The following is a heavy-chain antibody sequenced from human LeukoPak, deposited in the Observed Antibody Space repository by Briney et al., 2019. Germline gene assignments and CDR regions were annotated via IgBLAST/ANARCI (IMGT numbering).Heavy chain of an antibody. CDR3: ARDRGYSTFDS. CDR2: MDQDGSEI. Sequence: AGGSLRLSCAGSGFTFGGYWMSWVRQAPGKGPEWVANMDQDGSEINYLDSVKGRLTISRDKAKNALYLWMNSLRADDTAVYYCARDRGYSTFDSWGQGVLVTVSS. J-gene: IGHJ4*02. CDR1: GFTFGGYW. V-gene: IGHV3-7*01. D-gene: IGHD4-23*01.